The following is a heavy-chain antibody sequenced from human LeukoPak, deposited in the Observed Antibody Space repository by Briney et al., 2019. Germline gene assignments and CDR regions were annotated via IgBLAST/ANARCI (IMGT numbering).Heavy chain of an antibody. D-gene: IGHD1-26*01. V-gene: IGHV3-23*01. Sequence: GGSLRLSCSASGFTLSGAASTWVRQAPGKGLEWVSTITRPGSSTYYSDSVKGRFTISRDSARNTLFLQMNGLRLDDSAIYYCAKDVGGRLGPWGQGALVTVSS. CDR2: ITRPGSST. J-gene: IGHJ5*02. CDR3: AKDVGGRLGP. CDR1: GFTLSGAA.